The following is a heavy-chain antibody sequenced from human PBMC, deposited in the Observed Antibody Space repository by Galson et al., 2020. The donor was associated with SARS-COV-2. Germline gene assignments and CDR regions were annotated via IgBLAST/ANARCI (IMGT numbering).Heavy chain of an antibody. CDR3: ARDHEAAAGSDFDY. CDR1: GGSISSSSYY. J-gene: IGHJ4*02. CDR2: IYYSGST. Sequence: SETLSLTCTVSGGSISSSSYYWGWIRQPPGKGLEWIGSIYYSGSTYYNPSLKSRVTISVDTSKNQFSLKLSSVTAADTAVYYCARDHEAAAGSDFDYWGQGTLVTVSS. V-gene: IGHV4-39*07. D-gene: IGHD6-13*01.